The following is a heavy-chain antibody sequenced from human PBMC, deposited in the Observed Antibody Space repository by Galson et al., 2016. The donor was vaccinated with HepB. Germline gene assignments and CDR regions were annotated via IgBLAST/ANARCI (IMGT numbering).Heavy chain of an antibody. J-gene: IGHJ4*02. CDR2: IWFDDTNK. Sequence: SLRLSCAASGFTFSTYAMHWVRQAPGRGLEWVAGIWFDDTNKYYSDSVKGRFTISRDNSKNTLWLQMNSLRAEDTAVYYCASPEDSGGYYDGAFDYWGQGTLVTVSS. CDR1: GFTFSTYA. V-gene: IGHV3-33*01. CDR3: ASPEDSGGYYDGAFDY. D-gene: IGHD3-22*01.